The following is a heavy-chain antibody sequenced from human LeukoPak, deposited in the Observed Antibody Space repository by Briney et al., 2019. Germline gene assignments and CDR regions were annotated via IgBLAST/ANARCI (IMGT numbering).Heavy chain of an antibody. J-gene: IGHJ4*02. Sequence: RASVKVSCKASGYTFTSYGINWVRQATGQGLEWMGWMNPNSGNTGYAQKFQGRVTITRNTSISTAYMELSSLRSEDTAVYYCARGFSWVQLQDYWGQGTLVTVSS. CDR2: MNPNSGNT. CDR1: GYTFTSYG. D-gene: IGHD6-13*01. CDR3: ARGFSWVQLQDY. V-gene: IGHV1-8*03.